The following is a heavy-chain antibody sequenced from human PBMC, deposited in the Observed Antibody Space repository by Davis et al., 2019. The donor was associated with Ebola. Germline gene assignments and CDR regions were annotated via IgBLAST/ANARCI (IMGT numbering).Heavy chain of an antibody. D-gene: IGHD5/OR15-5a*01. Sequence: GESLKISCKGSGYSFMNYWIGWVRQMPGKGLEWMGIIFPDDSETRYSPSFQGQVTVSVDKSISTAYLQWSSLRASDTAIYYCARRRVIHALSTNDYFDFWGQGTLVTVSS. CDR2: IFPDDSET. V-gene: IGHV5-51*01. CDR1: GYSFMNYW. CDR3: ARRRVIHALSTNDYFDF. J-gene: IGHJ4*02.